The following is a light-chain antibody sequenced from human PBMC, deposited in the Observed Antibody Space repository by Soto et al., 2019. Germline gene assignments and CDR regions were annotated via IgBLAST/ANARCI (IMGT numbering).Light chain of an antibody. CDR2: EVN. Sequence: QSALTQPASVSGSHGQSITISCTGTSSDVGGYNYVSWYQHHPGKAPKLVIYEVNNRPSGVSNRFSGSKSGNTASLTISGLQAEDEGDYYCTSYTSASTHVVIGGGTNLTVL. CDR3: TSYTSASTHVV. CDR1: SSDVGGYNY. V-gene: IGLV2-14*01. J-gene: IGLJ2*01.